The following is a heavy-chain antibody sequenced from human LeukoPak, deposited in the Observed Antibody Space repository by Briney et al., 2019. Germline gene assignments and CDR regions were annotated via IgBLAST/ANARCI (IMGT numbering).Heavy chain of an antibody. CDR1: GYSFVANY. CDR3: ARRGCTTTDCYARFDFYGMDV. D-gene: IGHD2-2*01. Sequence: ASVKVSCKAPGYSFVANYIQRVRPAPGQGLEWVGWPNPYRGGRKQAQKFQGRVTMTTATSISTASMEISNRRPDDTAVYYCARRGCTTTDCYARFDFYGMDVWGQGTTVTVSS. V-gene: IGHV1-2*02. CDR2: PNPYRGGR. J-gene: IGHJ6*02.